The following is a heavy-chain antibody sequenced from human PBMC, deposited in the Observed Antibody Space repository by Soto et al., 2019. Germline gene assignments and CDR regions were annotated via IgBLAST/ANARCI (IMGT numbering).Heavy chain of an antibody. CDR1: GFTFSSYA. CDR2: ISGSGGST. J-gene: IGHJ6*02. Sequence: EVQLLESGGGLVQPGGSLRLSCAASGFTFSSYAMSWVRQAPGKGLEWVSAISGSGGSTYYADSVKGRFTISRDNSKNTLYLQMNSLRAEDTAVYYCAKISGDFWSGYNQLWYYYYGMDVWGQGTTVTDSS. CDR3: AKISGDFWSGYNQLWYYYYGMDV. D-gene: IGHD3-3*01. V-gene: IGHV3-23*01.